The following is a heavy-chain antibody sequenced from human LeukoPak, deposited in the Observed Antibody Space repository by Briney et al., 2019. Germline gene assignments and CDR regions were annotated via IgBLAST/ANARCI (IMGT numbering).Heavy chain of an antibody. Sequence: GGSLRPSWAASGFTFSSYAMNSVRQAPGNWIEWVSATGSTGVSTYYADSVKGRFTVSRDNSKNTLSLQMNSLRAEDTAVYYCAKDPGVVPAHYFDYWGQGILVTVSS. CDR2: TGSTGVST. CDR3: AKDPGVVPAHYFDY. J-gene: IGHJ4*02. CDR1: GFTFSSYA. V-gene: IGHV3-23*01. D-gene: IGHD2-2*01.